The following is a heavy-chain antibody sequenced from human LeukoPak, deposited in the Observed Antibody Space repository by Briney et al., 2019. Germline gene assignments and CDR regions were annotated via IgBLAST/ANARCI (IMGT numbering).Heavy chain of an antibody. CDR1: GFTFSSYW. CDR3: ARDQIFIAGYYYYYYMDV. Sequence: PGGSLRLSCAASGFTFSSYWMSWVRQAPGKGLEWVANIKQDGSEKYYVDSVKGRFTISRDNAKNSLYLQMNSLRAEDTAVYYCARDQIFIAGYYYYYYMDVWGKGTTVTVSS. J-gene: IGHJ6*03. D-gene: IGHD6-13*01. CDR2: IKQDGSEK. V-gene: IGHV3-7*01.